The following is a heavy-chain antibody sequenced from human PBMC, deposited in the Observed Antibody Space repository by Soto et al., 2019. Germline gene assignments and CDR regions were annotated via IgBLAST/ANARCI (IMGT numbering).Heavy chain of an antibody. J-gene: IGHJ4*02. CDR2: IWYDGSNK. D-gene: IGHD3-22*01. CDR1: GFTFSSYG. V-gene: IGHV3-33*01. Sequence: GGSLRLSCAASGFTFSSYGMHWVRQAPGKGLEWVAVIWYDGSNKYYADSVKGRFTISRDNSKNTLYLQMNSLGAEDTAVYYCARDQRGHYYDSSGYPYYWGQGTLVTVSS. CDR3: ARDQRGHYYDSSGYPYY.